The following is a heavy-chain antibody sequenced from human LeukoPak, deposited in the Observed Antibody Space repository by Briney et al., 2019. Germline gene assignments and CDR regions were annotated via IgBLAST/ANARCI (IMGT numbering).Heavy chain of an antibody. CDR3: ARDPGEDYGDYYFDY. V-gene: IGHV1-69*06. J-gene: IGHJ4*02. D-gene: IGHD4-17*01. Sequence: SVKVSCKASGGTFSSYAISWVRQAPGQGLEWMGGIIPIFGTANYAQKFQGRVTITADKSTSTAYMEPSSLRSEDTAVYYCARDPGEDYGDYYFDYWGQGTLVTVSS. CDR2: IIPIFGTA. CDR1: GGTFSSYA.